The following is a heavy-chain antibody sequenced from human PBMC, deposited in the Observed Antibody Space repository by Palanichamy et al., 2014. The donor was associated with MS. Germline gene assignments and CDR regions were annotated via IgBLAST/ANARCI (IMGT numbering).Heavy chain of an antibody. CDR2: IYPGDADI. J-gene: IGHJ4*02. V-gene: IGHV5-51*01. CDR1: GYTFTTYW. CDR3: ARSTLTSGWYYGFDY. Sequence: EVQLVQSGAEVKKPGESLKISCKGFGYTFTTYWIGWVRQMPGKGLEWMGIIYPGDADIRYSPSFQDQVTISADKSISTAYLHWSSLKASDTAMYYCARSTLTSGWYYGFDYWGQGTLVAVSS. D-gene: IGHD6-19*01.